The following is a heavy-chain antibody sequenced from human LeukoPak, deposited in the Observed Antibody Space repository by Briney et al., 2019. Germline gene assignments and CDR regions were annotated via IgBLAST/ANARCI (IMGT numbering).Heavy chain of an antibody. V-gene: IGHV4-59*06. D-gene: IGHD3-10*01. J-gene: IGHJ4*02. CDR2: IYYSGST. CDR1: GGSISSYY. Sequence: SETLSLTCTVSGGSISSYYWSWIRQPPGKGLEWIGYIYYSGSTYYNPSLKSRVTISVDTSKNRFSLKLSSVTAADTAVYYCASARGYYGSGSYYGGFWGQGTLVTVSS. CDR3: ASARGYYGSGSYYGGF.